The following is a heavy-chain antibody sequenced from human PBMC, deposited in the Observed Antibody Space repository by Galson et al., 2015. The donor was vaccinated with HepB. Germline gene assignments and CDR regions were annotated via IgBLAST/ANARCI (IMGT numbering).Heavy chain of an antibody. CDR3: ARDLYIRAGGGGGSFLGY. CDR2: ILYDGSNN. Sequence: SLRLSCAASGFTFSSYAMHWVRQAPGKGLEWVAVILYDGSNNYYADSVKGRFTISRDNSKNTLYLQMNSLRAEDTAVYYCARDLYIRAGGGGGSFLGYWGQGTLVTVSS. V-gene: IGHV3-30*04. D-gene: IGHD1-26*01. J-gene: IGHJ4*02. CDR1: GFTFSSYA.